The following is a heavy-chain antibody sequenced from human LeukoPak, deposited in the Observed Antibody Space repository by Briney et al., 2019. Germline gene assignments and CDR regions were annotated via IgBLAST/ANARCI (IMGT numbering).Heavy chain of an antibody. J-gene: IGHJ5*02. Sequence: GRSLRLSCAASGFTFSSYGMHWVRQAPGKGLEWVAVISYDGSNKYYADSVKGRFTISRGNSKNTLYLQMNSLRAEDTAVYYCAKDPDYGDYTNGFEPWGQGTLVTVSS. D-gene: IGHD4-17*01. CDR1: GFTFSSYG. CDR3: AKDPDYGDYTNGFEP. CDR2: ISYDGSNK. V-gene: IGHV3-30*18.